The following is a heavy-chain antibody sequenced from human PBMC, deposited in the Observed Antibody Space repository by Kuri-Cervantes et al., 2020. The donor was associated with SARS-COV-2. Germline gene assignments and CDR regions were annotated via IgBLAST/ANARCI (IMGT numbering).Heavy chain of an antibody. CDR2: IWYDGSNK. D-gene: IGHD6-19*01. V-gene: IGHV3-33*03. CDR1: GFTFSSYG. Sequence: GGSLRLSCAASGFTFSSYGMHWVRQAPGKGLEWVAVIWYDGSNKYYADSVKGRFTISRDNAKNSLYLQMNSLRAEDTALYYCAKDGVAVAGIDGAFDIWGQGTMVTVSS. J-gene: IGHJ3*02. CDR3: AKDGVAVAGIDGAFDI.